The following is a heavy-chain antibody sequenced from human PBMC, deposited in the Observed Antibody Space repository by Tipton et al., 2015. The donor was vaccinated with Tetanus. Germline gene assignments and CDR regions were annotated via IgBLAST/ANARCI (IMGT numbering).Heavy chain of an antibody. CDR1: GDSGSRHY. D-gene: IGHD3-9*01. Sequence: TLSLTCSVSGDSGSRHYWSWIRQPPGKGLEWIGYVYYSGSTNYNPSLKSRVTISVDTSKNQFSLNLSSVTAADTAVYYCARSGYYSRAYYHYRMDVWGQGTTVSVSS. CDR3: ARSGYYSRAYYHYRMDV. CDR2: VYYSGST. V-gene: IGHV4-59*02. J-gene: IGHJ6*02.